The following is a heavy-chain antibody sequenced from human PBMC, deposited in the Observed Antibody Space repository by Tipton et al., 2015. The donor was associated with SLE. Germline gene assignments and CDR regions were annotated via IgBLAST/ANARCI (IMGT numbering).Heavy chain of an antibody. D-gene: IGHD2-2*02. Sequence: TLSLTCTVSGYSIISGYSWGWIRQPPGKGLEWIGSMFHGGSTYYNPSLKSRVTISVDTSKNQFSLKLSSVTAADTAVYHCASSQYCSDSSCYSFDYWGQGTLVTVSS. V-gene: IGHV4-38-2*02. CDR2: MFHGGST. CDR1: GYSIISGYS. J-gene: IGHJ4*02. CDR3: ASSQYCSDSSCYSFDY.